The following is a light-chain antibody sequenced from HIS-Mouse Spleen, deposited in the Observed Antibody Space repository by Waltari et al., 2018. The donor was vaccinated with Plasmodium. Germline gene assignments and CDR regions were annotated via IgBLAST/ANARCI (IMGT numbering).Light chain of an antibody. CDR3: QQYNNWPPMYT. Sequence: EIVMTQSPATLSASPGARATLSCRASQSVSSNLAWYQQNPGQAPRILIYGASTRATGIPARCSGSGSGTEFTVTISSIKSEDFAVYYCQQYNNWPPMYTFGQGTKLEIK. V-gene: IGKV3-15*01. J-gene: IGKJ2*01. CDR2: GAS. CDR1: QSVSSN.